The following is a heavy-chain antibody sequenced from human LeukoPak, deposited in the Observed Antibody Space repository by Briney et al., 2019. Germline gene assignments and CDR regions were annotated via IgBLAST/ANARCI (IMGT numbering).Heavy chain of an antibody. CDR2: IYYSGST. CDR3: ASRYSSSAYYYYGMDV. V-gene: IGHV4-39*01. Sequence: SETLSLTCAVSGGSISSSSYYWGWIRQPPGKGLEWIGSIYYSGSTYYNPSLKSRVTISVDTSKNQFSLKLSSVTAADTAVYYCASRYSSSAYYYYGMDVWGQGTTVTVSS. D-gene: IGHD6-6*01. J-gene: IGHJ6*02. CDR1: GGSISSSSYY.